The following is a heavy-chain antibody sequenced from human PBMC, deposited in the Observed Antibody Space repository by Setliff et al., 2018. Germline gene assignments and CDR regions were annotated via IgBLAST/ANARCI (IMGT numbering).Heavy chain of an antibody. V-gene: IGHV3-21*01. CDR3: ARGSQYQLPKHKGRVYNWFDP. J-gene: IGHJ5*02. Sequence: GGSLRLSCAASGFTFSSYSMNWVRQAPGKGLEWVSSISSSSSYIYYADSVKGRFTISRDNAKNSLYLQMNSLGAGDTAVYYCARGSQYQLPKHKGRVYNWFDPWGQGTLVTVSS. CDR1: GFTFSSYS. D-gene: IGHD2-2*01. CDR2: ISSSSSYI.